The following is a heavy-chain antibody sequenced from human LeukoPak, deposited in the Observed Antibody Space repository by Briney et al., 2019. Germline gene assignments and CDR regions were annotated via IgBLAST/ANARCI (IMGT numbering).Heavy chain of an antibody. CDR1: GFTVSSNY. CDR3: AKEGSGSSGYYYGPNWYFDL. V-gene: IGHV3-23*01. J-gene: IGHJ2*01. Sequence: GGSLRLSCAASGFTVSSNYMRWVRQAPGKGLEWVSAISGSGGSTYYADSVKGRFTISRDNSKNTLYLQMNSLRAEDTAVYYCAKEGSGSSGYYYGPNWYFDLWGRGTLVTVSS. D-gene: IGHD3-22*01. CDR2: ISGSGGST.